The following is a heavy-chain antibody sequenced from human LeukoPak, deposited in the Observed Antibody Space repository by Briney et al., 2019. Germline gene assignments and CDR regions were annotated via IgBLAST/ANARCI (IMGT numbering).Heavy chain of an antibody. V-gene: IGHV3-23*01. J-gene: IGHJ4*02. CDR1: GFTFSSYE. CDR3: AKGGCRGTCNPLAY. CDR2: SGDSDGST. Sequence: GGSLRLSCAASGFTFSSYEMSWVRQAPGKGLEWISSSGDSDGSTYYADSLKGRFTISRDNSKNTLYLRMNSLRAEDTAVYYCAKGGCRGTCNPLAYWGQGALVTVSP. D-gene: IGHD2-15*01.